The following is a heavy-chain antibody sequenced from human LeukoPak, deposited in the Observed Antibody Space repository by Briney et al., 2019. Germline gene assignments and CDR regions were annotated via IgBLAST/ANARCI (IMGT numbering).Heavy chain of an antibody. CDR2: IYTTGST. J-gene: IGHJ5*02. Sequence: SQTLSLTCTVSGGSISSGSYYWSWIRQPAGKGLEWIGHIYTTGSTKYNPSLKSRVTISLDTSKNQFSLKLSSVTAADTAVYYCARGAYFYGSGINWFDPWGQGTLITVSS. V-gene: IGHV4-61*09. D-gene: IGHD3-10*01. CDR1: GGSISSGSYY. CDR3: ARGAYFYGSGINWFDP.